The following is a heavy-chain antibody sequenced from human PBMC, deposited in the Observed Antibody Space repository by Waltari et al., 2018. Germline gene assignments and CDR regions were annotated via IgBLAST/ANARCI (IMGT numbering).Heavy chain of an antibody. CDR1: GCRFSNYW. J-gene: IGHJ6*02. CDR2: ISDDETSI. D-gene: IGHD3-10*01. V-gene: IGHV3-74*01. CDR3: ARLAPRTYRSPVPGRHYYYGMDV. Sequence: EEQLLESGGGLVQPGDSLRLSCAGSGCRFSNYWMNWVRKAPGKGLVWVARISDDETSISYADSVKGRFTISRDNAKNTVYLQMKRLRVEDTAVYYCARLAPRTYRSPVPGRHYYYGMDVWGQGTTVTVSS.